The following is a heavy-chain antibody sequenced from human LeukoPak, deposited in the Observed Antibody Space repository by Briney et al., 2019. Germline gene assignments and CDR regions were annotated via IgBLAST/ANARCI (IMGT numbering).Heavy chain of an antibody. V-gene: IGHV3-30*18. J-gene: IGHJ4*02. Sequence: GSLRLSCAASGFTFSSYGMHWVRQAPGKGLEWVAVISYDGSNKYYADSVKGRFTISRDNSKNTLYLQMSSLRAEDTAVYYCAKDPNYYGSGSYYLDYWGQGTLVTVSS. CDR2: ISYDGSNK. CDR3: AKDPNYYGSGSYYLDY. CDR1: GFTFSSYG. D-gene: IGHD3-10*01.